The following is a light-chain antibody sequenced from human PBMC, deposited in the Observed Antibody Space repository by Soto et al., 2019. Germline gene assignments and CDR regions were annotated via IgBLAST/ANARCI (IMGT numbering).Light chain of an antibody. CDR2: GAS. J-gene: IGKJ5*01. CDR1: QTVSSN. Sequence: EIVMTQSPATLSVSPGERATLSCRASQTVSSNLAWYQQKPGQAPSLLIYGASTRATGVPARFSGSGSGTEFTLTVSSLQSEDFAVYFCHQYNNWPITFGQGTRLEIK. CDR3: HQYNNWPIT. V-gene: IGKV3-15*01.